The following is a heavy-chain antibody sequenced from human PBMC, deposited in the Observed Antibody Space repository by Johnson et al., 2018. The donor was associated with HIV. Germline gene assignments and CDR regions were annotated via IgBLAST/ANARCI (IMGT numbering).Heavy chain of an antibody. J-gene: IGHJ3*02. CDR1: GFTFRSYG. V-gene: IGHV3-30*18. CDR3: AKVRDLVVVVAAKLGAFDI. D-gene: IGHD2-15*01. CDR2: ISDDGSNK. Sequence: QVQLVESGGGVVQPGRSLRLSCAASGFTFRSYGMHWVRQAPGKGLEWVAVISDDGSNKYYADSVKGRFTISRDNSKNTLYLQMNSLRVEDTAVYYCAKVRDLVVVVAAKLGAFDIWGQGTMVTVSS.